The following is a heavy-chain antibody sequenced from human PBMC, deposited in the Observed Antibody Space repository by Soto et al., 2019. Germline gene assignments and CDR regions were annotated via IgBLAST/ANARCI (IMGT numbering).Heavy chain of an antibody. CDR3: ARGYCSGGSCYPQLDPFDY. CDR2: IYSGGST. Sequence: GGSLRLSCAASGFTVSSNYMSWVRQAPGKGLEWVSVIYSGGSTYYTDSVKGRFTISRDNSKNTLYLQMNSLRAEDTAVYYCARGYCSGGSCYPQLDPFDYWGQGTLVTVSS. J-gene: IGHJ4*02. D-gene: IGHD2-15*01. V-gene: IGHV3-66*01. CDR1: GFTVSSNY.